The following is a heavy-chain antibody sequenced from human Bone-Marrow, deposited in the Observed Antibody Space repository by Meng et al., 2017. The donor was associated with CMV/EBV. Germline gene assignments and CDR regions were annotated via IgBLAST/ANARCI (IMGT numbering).Heavy chain of an antibody. V-gene: IGHV3-30*02. J-gene: IGHJ4*02. Sequence: GESLKISCAASGFTFSSYGIHWVRQTPGRGLEWVAFIRHDGTNRYYGDSVKGRFTISRDNSKSTVYLQMNSLRPEETAVYYCAKDLLLFGGANAYFDSWGQGTLVTVSS. CDR3: AKDLLLFGGANAYFDS. D-gene: IGHD3-16*01. CDR1: GFTFSSYG. CDR2: IRHDGTNR.